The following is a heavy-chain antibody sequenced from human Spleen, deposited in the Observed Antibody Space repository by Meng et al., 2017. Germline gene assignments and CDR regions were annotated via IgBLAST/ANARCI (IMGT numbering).Heavy chain of an antibody. CDR1: GVTVSSYE. V-gene: IGHV3-48*03. CDR2: ISSSGSTI. CDR3: ARKLRGDY. J-gene: IGHJ4*02. Sequence: GEPLKISCAASGVTVSSYEMNWVRQAPGKGLEWVSYISSSGSTIYYADFVKGRFTISRDNAKNSLYLQMNSLRAEDTAVYYCARKLRGDYWGQGTLVTVSS.